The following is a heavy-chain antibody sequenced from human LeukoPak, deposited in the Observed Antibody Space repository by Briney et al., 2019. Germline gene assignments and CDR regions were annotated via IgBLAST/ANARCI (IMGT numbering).Heavy chain of an antibody. V-gene: IGHV4-31*03. CDR2: NYFSGST. D-gene: IGHD6-13*01. CDR3: AREIAAAGIGFDY. CDR1: GGSISTGGYY. J-gene: IGHJ4*02. Sequence: SETLSLTCTVSGGSISTGGYYWSWIRQNPGKGLEWIGYNYFSGSTYYNPSLESRVTISVDTSKNQFSLKLSSVTAADTAVYYCAREIAAAGIGFDYWGQGTLVTVSS.